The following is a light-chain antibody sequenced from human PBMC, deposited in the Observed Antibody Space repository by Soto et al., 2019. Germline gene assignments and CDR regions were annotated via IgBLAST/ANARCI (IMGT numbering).Light chain of an antibody. Sequence: DIQMTQSPSTLSASVGDRVTITCRASHSISSWLAWYQQKPGKAPKLLIYDASSLESGVPSRFSGSGSGTEFTLTISSLQPDDFATYYCQQYNSYWWTFGQGTKVDIK. J-gene: IGKJ1*01. CDR1: HSISSW. CDR2: DAS. V-gene: IGKV1-5*01. CDR3: QQYNSYWWT.